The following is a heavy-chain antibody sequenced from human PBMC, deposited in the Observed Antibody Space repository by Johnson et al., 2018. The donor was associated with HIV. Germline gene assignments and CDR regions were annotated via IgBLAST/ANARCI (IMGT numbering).Heavy chain of an antibody. CDR2: ISWNSGSI. V-gene: IGHV3-9*01. CDR3: AKDSIYSGSYGDHDAFDI. Sequence: VQLVESGGGLVKPGGSLRLSCAGSGFTFDDYAMHWVRQAPGKGLEWVPGISWNSGSIGYADSVKGRFTISRDNAKNSLYLQMDSLRTDDTAMYYCAKDSIYSGSYGDHDAFDIWGQGTMVTVAS. D-gene: IGHD1-26*01. CDR1: GFTFDDYA. J-gene: IGHJ3*02.